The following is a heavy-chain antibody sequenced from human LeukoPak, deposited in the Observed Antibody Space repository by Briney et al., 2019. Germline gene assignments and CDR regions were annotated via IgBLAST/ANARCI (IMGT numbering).Heavy chain of an antibody. CDR2: ISGSGGST. Sequence: GGSLRLSCAASGFTFSSYAMSWVRQAPGKGLEWVSAISGSGGSTYYADSVKGRFTISRDNSKNTLYLQMNSLRAEDTAVYYRAKDLLGGEGRTWGQGTLVTVSS. CDR1: GFTFSSYA. CDR3: AKDLLGGEGRT. D-gene: IGHD3-16*01. V-gene: IGHV3-23*01. J-gene: IGHJ5*02.